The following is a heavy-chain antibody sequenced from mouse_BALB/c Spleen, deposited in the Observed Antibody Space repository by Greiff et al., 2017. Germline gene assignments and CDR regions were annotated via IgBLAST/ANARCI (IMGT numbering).Heavy chain of an antibody. V-gene: IGHV2-4-1*01. CDR3: ARNRYGSSSAMDY. J-gene: IGHJ4*01. CDR1: GFSLTSYG. D-gene: IGHD1-1*01. CDR2: IWSGRST. Sequence: QVQLKESGPGLVQPSQSLSITCTVSGFSLTSYGVHWVRQSPGKGLEWLGVIWSGRSTDYNAAFISRLSISKDNSKSQVFFKMNSLQADDTAIYYCARNRYGSSSAMDYGGQGTAVTVSS.